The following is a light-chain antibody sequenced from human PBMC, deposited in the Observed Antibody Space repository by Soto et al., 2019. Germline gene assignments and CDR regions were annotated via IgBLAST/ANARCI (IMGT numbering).Light chain of an antibody. CDR2: GNS. Sequence: QAVVTQPPSVSGAPGQRVTISCAGSSSNIGAGYDVHWYQQLPGTAPKLLIYGNSNRPSGVPDRFSGSKSSSSASLAITGLLSEDEADYYCQSHDSSLSGYVFGTGTKVTVL. CDR3: QSHDSSLSGYV. V-gene: IGLV1-40*01. CDR1: SSNIGAGYD. J-gene: IGLJ1*01.